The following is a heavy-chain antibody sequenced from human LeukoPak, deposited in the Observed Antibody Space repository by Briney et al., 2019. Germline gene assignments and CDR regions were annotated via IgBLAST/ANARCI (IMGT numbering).Heavy chain of an antibody. CDR3: AKGLRWVPGWAFDI. Sequence: GGSLRLSSAASGFTFSSYAMSWDRQAPGKGLEWDSAISGSGGSTYYADSVKDRFTNSRDNSKNTLYLQMNSLRAEDTAVYYCAKGLRWVPGWAFDIWGQGTMVTVSS. CDR2: ISGSGGST. J-gene: IGHJ3*02. CDR1: GFTFSSYA. D-gene: IGHD4-23*01. V-gene: IGHV3-23*01.